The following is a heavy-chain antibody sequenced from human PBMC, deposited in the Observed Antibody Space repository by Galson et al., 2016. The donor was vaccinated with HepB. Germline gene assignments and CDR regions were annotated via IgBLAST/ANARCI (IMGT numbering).Heavy chain of an antibody. Sequence: SETLSLTCTVSGGSVSSASYYWSWIRPPPGMGLEWIGYIFDIGSTNSNPSFKRRVSISVDTSKNKFSLKLTSVTAVHTAVYYSARGGVVKSYWYFDLWGRGTLVTVSA. V-gene: IGHV4-61*01. J-gene: IGHJ2*01. CDR3: ARGGVVKSYWYFDL. CDR2: IFDIGST. D-gene: IGHD3-3*01. CDR1: GGSVSSASYY.